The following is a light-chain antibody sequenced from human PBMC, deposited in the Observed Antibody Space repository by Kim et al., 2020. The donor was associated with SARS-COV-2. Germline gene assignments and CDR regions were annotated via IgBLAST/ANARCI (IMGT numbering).Light chain of an antibody. CDR1: SSDVGGYNY. CDR3: SSYRSGTFPFV. CDR2: NVN. J-gene: IGLJ1*01. V-gene: IGLV2-14*03. Sequence: SALTQPASVSGSPGQSITISCTGTSSDVGGYNYVSWYQQYSGRAPKLLIHNVNKRPSGVSDRFSGSNSGNTASLTISGLQTEDEADYYCSSYRSGTFPFVFRPGTKVTVL.